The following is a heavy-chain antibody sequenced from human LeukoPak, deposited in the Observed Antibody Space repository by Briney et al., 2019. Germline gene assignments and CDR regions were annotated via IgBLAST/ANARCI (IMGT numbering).Heavy chain of an antibody. CDR3: AIPAKVVTLDAFDI. D-gene: IGHD4-23*01. V-gene: IGHV1-8*01. J-gene: IGHJ3*02. CDR2: MNPNSGNT. Sequence: ASVKVSCKASGYTSTTYDINWVRQATGQGLEWMGWMNPNSGNTGYAQKFQGRVTMTRDTSTSTVYMELSSLRSEDTAVYYCAIPAKVVTLDAFDIWGQGTMVTVSS. CDR1: GYTSTTYD.